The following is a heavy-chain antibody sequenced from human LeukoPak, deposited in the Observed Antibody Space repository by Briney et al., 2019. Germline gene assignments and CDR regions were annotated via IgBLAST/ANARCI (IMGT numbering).Heavy chain of an antibody. D-gene: IGHD1-1*01. Sequence: PGGSLRLSCAASGFTFSSYEMNWVRQAPGKGLEWVSYISSSGTIYYADSVKGRFTIARDNAKNSLYLQMNSLRVEDTAVYYCAREGYDAFDIWGQGTMVTVSS. CDR3: AREGYDAFDI. V-gene: IGHV3-48*03. J-gene: IGHJ3*02. CDR2: ISSSGTI. CDR1: GFTFSSYE.